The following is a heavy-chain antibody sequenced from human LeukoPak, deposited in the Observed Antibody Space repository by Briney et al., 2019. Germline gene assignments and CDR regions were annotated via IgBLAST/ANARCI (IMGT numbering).Heavy chain of an antibody. J-gene: IGHJ5*02. CDR2: INHSGST. Sequence: SETLSPTCAVYGGSFSGYYWSWIRQPPGKGLEWIGEINHSGSTNYNPSLKSRVTISVDTSKNQFSLKLSSVTAADTAVYYCARGLSSGWYTNWFDPWGQGTLVTVSS. CDR1: GGSFSGYY. V-gene: IGHV4-34*01. CDR3: ARGLSSGWYTNWFDP. D-gene: IGHD6-19*01.